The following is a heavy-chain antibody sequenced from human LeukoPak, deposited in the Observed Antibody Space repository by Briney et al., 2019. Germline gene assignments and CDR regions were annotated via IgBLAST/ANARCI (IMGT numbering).Heavy chain of an antibody. CDR3: ARRDYYGSGGPDY. V-gene: IGHV3-20*04. CDR2: ILWYGGST. D-gene: IGHD3-10*01. CDR1: GFTFDDYD. Sequence: GGSLRLFCAASGFTFDDYDMSWVREAPGKGLGWVSGILWYGGSTADADCVKDRFTISRDNAKNSLHLQMNSLRAEDTALYYCARRDYYGSGGPDYWGQGNLVTVSS. J-gene: IGHJ4*02.